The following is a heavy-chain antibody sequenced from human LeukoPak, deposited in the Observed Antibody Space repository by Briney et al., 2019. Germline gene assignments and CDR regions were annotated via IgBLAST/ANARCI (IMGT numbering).Heavy chain of an antibody. CDR2: ISGSGGST. J-gene: IGHJ4*02. CDR3: ARQTYSSGWYSDY. CDR1: GFTFSSYA. Sequence: GGSLRLSCAASGFTFSSYAISWVRQAPGKGLEWVSAISGSGGSTYYADSVKGRFTISRDNSKNTLYLRMNSLRAEDTAVYYCARQTYSSGWYSDYWGQGTLVTVSS. D-gene: IGHD6-19*01. V-gene: IGHV3-23*01.